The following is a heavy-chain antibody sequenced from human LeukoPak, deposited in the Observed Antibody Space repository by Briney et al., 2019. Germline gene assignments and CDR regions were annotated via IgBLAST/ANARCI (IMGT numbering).Heavy chain of an antibody. Sequence: PVRSLRLSCASSRFNVSSYYMSWVRHATGTGLEWVSVIYSGGSTYYADSVKGRFTISRDNSKNTLYLQMNSLRAEDTAVYYCARGDSSGYYPFDYWGQGTLVTVSS. V-gene: IGHV3-53*01. CDR1: RFNVSSYY. J-gene: IGHJ4*02. D-gene: IGHD3-22*01. CDR3: ARGDSSGYYPFDY. CDR2: IYSGGST.